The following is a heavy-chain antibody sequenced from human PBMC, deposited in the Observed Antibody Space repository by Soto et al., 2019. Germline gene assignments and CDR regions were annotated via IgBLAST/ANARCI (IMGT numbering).Heavy chain of an antibody. D-gene: IGHD3-16*01. J-gene: IGHJ6*02. CDR3: ARGEPYYYHGMDV. Sequence: QVQLVQSGTEVKKPGASVKISCKASGYTFTSYHMHWVRQAPGQGLEWMGIINPSGGSTGYAQKFPGRVPMTRDTSTSTVYLELSSLRSEDTAVYYCARGEPYYYHGMDVWGQGTTVTVSS. CDR2: INPSGGST. V-gene: IGHV1-46*01. CDR1: GYTFTSYH.